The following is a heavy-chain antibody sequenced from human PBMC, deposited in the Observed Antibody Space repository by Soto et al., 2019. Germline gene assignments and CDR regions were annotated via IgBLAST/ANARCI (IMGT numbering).Heavy chain of an antibody. J-gene: IGHJ6*02. CDR2: ISSSSSYI. Sequence: EVQLVESGGGLVKPGGSLRLSCAASGFTFSSYSMNWVRQAPGKGLEWVSSISSSSSYIYYADSVKGRFTISRDNAKNSLYLQMNSLKAEDTAVYYCARDLAAAVNDNGMDVWGQGTTVTASS. V-gene: IGHV3-21*01. D-gene: IGHD6-13*01. CDR3: ARDLAAAVNDNGMDV. CDR1: GFTFSSYS.